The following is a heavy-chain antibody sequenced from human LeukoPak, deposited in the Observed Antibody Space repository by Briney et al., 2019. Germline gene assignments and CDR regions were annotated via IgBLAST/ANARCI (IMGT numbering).Heavy chain of an antibody. Sequence: SETLSLTCAVSGASFSGGYYWPWIRQPPGKGLEWIGEVNHVGITNYNPSLKRPATISVDTSRNQFSLKLTSVTAADTAMYYCAAGYCSGGTCYPPYWPFDNWGQGTLVTVSS. CDR3: AAGYCSGGTCYPPYWPFDN. CDR2: VNHVGIT. J-gene: IGHJ4*02. V-gene: IGHV4-34*01. D-gene: IGHD2-15*01. CDR1: GASFSGGYY.